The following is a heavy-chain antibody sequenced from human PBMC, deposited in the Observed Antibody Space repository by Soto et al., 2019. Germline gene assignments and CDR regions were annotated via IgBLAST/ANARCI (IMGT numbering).Heavy chain of an antibody. D-gene: IGHD3-10*01. V-gene: IGHV1-69*19. CDR2: ISPMFGAA. CDR3: AREVQVHTPAFVY. J-gene: IGHJ4*02. CDR1: GGTFNTYA. Sequence: QVQLVQSGAEMKKPGSSVKVSCQSSGGTFNTYAMNWVRQAPGQGPEWMGDISPMFGAANYAPKFQGRVTITADESTGTSYMQLISLPSEDTALYFCAREVQVHTPAFVYWGQGTLVTVSS.